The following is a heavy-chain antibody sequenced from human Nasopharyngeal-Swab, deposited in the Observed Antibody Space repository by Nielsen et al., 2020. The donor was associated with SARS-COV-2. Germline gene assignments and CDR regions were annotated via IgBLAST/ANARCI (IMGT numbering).Heavy chain of an antibody. CDR3: ARGLGIFGFPRGDMDV. D-gene: IGHD3-3*01. CDR2: INAGNGNT. Sequence: ASVKASCKASSYTFTSYAVHWLRQPPGQRVEWMGWINAGNGNTKYSQKFQGRVTITRDTSASTAYMELSSLRSEDTAVYYCARGLGIFGFPRGDMDVWGQGTTVTVSS. V-gene: IGHV1-3*01. J-gene: IGHJ6*02. CDR1: SYTFTSYA.